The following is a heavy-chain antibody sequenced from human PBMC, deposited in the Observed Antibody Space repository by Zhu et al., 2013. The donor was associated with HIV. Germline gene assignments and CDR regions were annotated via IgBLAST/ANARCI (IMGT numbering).Heavy chain of an antibody. CDR2: IIPIFGTA. V-gene: IGHV1-69*06. CDR1: GGTFSSYA. CDR3: ARGLGIAAAGYYYYYGMDV. Sequence: QVQLVQSGAEVKKPGSSVKVSCKASGGTFSSYAISWVRQAPGQGLEWMGGIIPIFGTANYAQKFQGRVTITADKSTSTAYMELSSLRSEDTAVYYCARGLGIAAAGYYYYYGMDVWGQGTTVTVSS. J-gene: IGHJ6*02. D-gene: IGHD6-13*01.